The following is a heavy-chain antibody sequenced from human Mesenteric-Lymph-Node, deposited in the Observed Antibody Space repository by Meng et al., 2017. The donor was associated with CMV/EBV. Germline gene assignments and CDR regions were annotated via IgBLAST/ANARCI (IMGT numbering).Heavy chain of an antibody. D-gene: IGHD4-11*01. CDR1: EFTFSDYH. CDR3: ARGAGSNPGFYFDY. CDR2: ISSGSRYT. J-gene: IGHJ4*02. V-gene: IGHV3-11*06. Sequence: ASEFTFSDYHMSWIRQAPGKGLEWVSYISSGSRYTNYADSVKGRFTISRDNAKNSLYLQMYSLRAEDTAVYYCARGAGSNPGFYFDYWGQGTLVTVSS.